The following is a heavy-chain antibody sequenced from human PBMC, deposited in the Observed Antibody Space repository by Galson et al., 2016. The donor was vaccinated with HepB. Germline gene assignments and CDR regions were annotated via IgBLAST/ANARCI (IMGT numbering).Heavy chain of an antibody. J-gene: IGHJ4*02. D-gene: IGHD6-13*01. Sequence: SLRLSCAASGFIFHSYSTNCVRQAPGKGLEWVSSISIRGDYMYYADSVTGRFTISRDNARNSMYLQMNSLRVEDTAVYYCARSKDSRWYSSFDYWGQGTLATVSS. V-gene: IGHV3-21*01. CDR2: ISIRGDYM. CDR1: GFIFHSYS. CDR3: ARSKDSRWYSSFDY.